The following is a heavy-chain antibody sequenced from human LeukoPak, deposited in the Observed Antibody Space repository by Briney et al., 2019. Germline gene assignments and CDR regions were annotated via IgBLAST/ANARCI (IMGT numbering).Heavy chain of an antibody. CDR2: MNPNGGNT. Sequence: VASVKVSCKASGYTFTSYDINWVRRATGQGLEWMGWMNPNGGNTGYAQKFQGRVTMTRNTSISTAYMELSSLRSEDTAVYYCARSWAMVRGVISPFDYWGQGTLVTVSS. V-gene: IGHV1-8*01. CDR3: ARSWAMVRGVISPFDY. J-gene: IGHJ4*02. D-gene: IGHD3-10*01. CDR1: GYTFTSYD.